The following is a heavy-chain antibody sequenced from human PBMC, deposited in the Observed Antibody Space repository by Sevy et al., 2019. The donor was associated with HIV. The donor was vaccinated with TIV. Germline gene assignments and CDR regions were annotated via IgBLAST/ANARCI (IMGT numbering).Heavy chain of an antibody. CDR1: GFTFSSYA. J-gene: IGHJ4*02. CDR3: AKSPVAAAGREFDY. Sequence: GGSLRLSCAASGFTFSSYAMSWVRQAPGKGLEWVSAISGSGGSTYYADSEKGRFTISRDNSKNTLYMQMNSLRAEDTAVYYCAKSPVAAAGREFDYWGQGTLVTVSS. V-gene: IGHV3-23*01. D-gene: IGHD6-13*01. CDR2: ISGSGGST.